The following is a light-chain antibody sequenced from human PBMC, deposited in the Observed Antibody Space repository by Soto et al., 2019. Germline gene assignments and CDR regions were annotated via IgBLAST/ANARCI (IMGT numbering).Light chain of an antibody. CDR1: SSDVGDFTY. CDR3: SAYTNSATRV. CDR2: SVS. J-gene: IGLJ3*02. Sequence: QSALTKPASVSGSPGQSITISCTGTSSDVGDFTYVSWYQQYPGKAPKLMIYSVSHRPSGVSNRFSGSKSGNTASLTISGLQAEDEAEYYCSAYTNSATRVFGGGTKLTVL. V-gene: IGLV2-14*01.